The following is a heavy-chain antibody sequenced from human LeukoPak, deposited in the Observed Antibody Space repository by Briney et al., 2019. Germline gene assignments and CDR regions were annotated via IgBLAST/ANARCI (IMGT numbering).Heavy chain of an antibody. CDR3: ARVGTSAFYYCAMDV. D-gene: IGHD1-1*01. J-gene: IGHJ6*02. V-gene: IGHV4-59*08. CDR2: INYSGNT. Sequence: PSETLSPTCTVSVVSITSYFWTCIRQSPGKGLEWIGYINYSGNTNYNPSLKSRVTISVDTSNTQFSLELSSVTTAHTAVYYYARVGTSAFYYCAMDVWGQGTTVTVSS. CDR1: VVSITSYF.